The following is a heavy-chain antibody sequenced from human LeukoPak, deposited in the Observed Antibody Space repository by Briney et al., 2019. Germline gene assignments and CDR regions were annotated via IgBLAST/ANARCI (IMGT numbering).Heavy chain of an antibody. CDR1: GGSLSGYY. J-gene: IGHJ4*02. Sequence: PSETLSLTCTVSGGSLSGYYWSWIRQPAGKGLEWIGRIYTSGSINHNPSLKSRVTMSVDTSKNQFSLKLSSVTAADTAVYYCARAAVAGIPNFDYWGQGTLVTVSS. D-gene: IGHD6-19*01. CDR2: IYTSGSI. CDR3: ARAAVAGIPNFDY. V-gene: IGHV4-4*07.